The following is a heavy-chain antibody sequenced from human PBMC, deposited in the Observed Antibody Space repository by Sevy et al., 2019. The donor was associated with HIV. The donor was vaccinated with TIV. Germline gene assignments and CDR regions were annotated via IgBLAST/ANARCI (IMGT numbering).Heavy chain of an antibody. CDR1: GYIFSDYH. Sequence: ASVKVSRKASGYIFSDYHIRWARQAPGQRLEWMGWINGKSGDTEYAEKFQGRVTMSRDTSISTAYMELTRLQSDDTAVYYGAKVGVGWRSIFDHWGQGTLVTVSS. CDR2: INGKSGDT. CDR3: AKVGVGWRSIFDH. J-gene: IGHJ4*02. D-gene: IGHD2-8*01. V-gene: IGHV1-2*02.